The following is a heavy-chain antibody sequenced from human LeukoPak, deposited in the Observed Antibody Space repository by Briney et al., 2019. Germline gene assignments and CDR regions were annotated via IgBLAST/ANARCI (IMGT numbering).Heavy chain of an antibody. D-gene: IGHD3-10*01. Sequence: GASVKVSCKASGYTFTGYYMHWVRQAPGQGLEWMGWINPNSGGTNYAQKFQGRVTITADESTSTAYMELSSLRSEDTAVYYCARTDYYGSGSYYNLSNYYYYYYMDVWGKGTTVTISS. CDR1: GYTFTGYY. V-gene: IGHV1-2*02. CDR2: INPNSGGT. CDR3: ARTDYYGSGSYYNLSNYYYYYYMDV. J-gene: IGHJ6*03.